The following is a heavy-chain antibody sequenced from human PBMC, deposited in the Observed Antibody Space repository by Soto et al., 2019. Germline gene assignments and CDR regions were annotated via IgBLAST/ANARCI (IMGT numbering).Heavy chain of an antibody. Sequence: EVQLVESGGDLVQRGGSLKFSCTGLGFNFRGSPLHWVRQPSGKGLEWVGRIRGRAKKYATSYATSVRGRFYLSRDDSKNTAFLQMNSLRDEDTGVYFCCGRGGDSLQDIWGQGTLVTVSS. D-gene: IGHD4-17*01. J-gene: IGHJ4*02. V-gene: IGHV3-73*01. CDR3: CGRGGDSLQDI. CDR1: GFNFRGSP. CDR2: IRGRAKKYAT.